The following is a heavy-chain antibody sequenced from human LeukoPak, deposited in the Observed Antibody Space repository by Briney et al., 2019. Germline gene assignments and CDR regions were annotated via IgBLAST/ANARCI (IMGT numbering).Heavy chain of an antibody. D-gene: IGHD3-10*01. CDR3: AGDLLASYYGSGSYYY. CDR2: IYYSGST. J-gene: IGHJ4*02. V-gene: IGHV4-59*12. Sequence: SKTLSLTCTVSGGSISSYYWSWIRQPPGKGLEWIGYIYYSGSTNYNPSLKSRVTISVDTSKNQFSLKLSSVTAADTAVYYCAGDLLASYYGSGSYYYWGQGTLVTVSS. CDR1: GGSISSYY.